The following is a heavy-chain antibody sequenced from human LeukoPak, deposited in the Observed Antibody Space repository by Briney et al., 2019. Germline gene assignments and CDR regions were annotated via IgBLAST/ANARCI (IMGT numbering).Heavy chain of an antibody. CDR1: GFTFSSYE. V-gene: IGHV3-48*03. CDR2: ISSSGSTI. Sequence: GGSLRLSCAASGFTFSSYEMNWVRQAPGKGLKWVSYISSSGSTIYYADSVKGRSTISRDNAKNSLYLQMNSLRAEDTAVYYCARGGPVYGYFDYWGQGTLVTVSS. D-gene: IGHD5/OR15-5a*01. CDR3: ARGGPVYGYFDY. J-gene: IGHJ4*02.